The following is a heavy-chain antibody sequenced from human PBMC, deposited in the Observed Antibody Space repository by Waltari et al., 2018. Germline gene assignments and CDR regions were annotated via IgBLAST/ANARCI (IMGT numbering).Heavy chain of an antibody. V-gene: IGHV3-15*01. CDR3: VMWNYAAFHY. Sequence: EVQLMESGGGLVRPGESLRLSCAASGFTVNKAWMSWVRQGPGKGLELIGRIKSNIDGGTADYAAPVKGRFTISRDDSKNILFLQLNSLNTEDTAMYYCVMWNYAAFHYGGQGSLVTVSS. D-gene: IGHD3-16*01. J-gene: IGHJ4*02. CDR1: GFTVNKAW. CDR2: IKSNIDGGTA.